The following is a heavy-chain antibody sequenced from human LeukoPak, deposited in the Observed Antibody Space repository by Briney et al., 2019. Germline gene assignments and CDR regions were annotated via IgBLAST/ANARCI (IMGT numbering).Heavy chain of an antibody. D-gene: IGHD3-22*01. CDR1: GYTFTGYY. CDR2: INPNSGGT. Sequence: ASVKVSCKTSGYTFTGYYMHWVRQAPGQGLEWMGWINPNSGGTNYAQKFQGRVTMTRDTSISTAYMELRSLRSDDTAVYYCARDSILYYYDSSGYGDFDYWGQGTLVTVSS. CDR3: ARDSILYYYDSSGYGDFDY. V-gene: IGHV1-2*02. J-gene: IGHJ4*02.